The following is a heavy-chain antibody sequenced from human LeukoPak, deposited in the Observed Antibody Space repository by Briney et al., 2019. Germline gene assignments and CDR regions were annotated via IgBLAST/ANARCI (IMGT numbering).Heavy chain of an antibody. Sequence: PGGSLRLSCAASGFTVSSNYMSWVRQAPGKGLEWVSVIYSGGSTYYADSVKGRFTISRDNSKSTLYLQMNSLRAEDTAVYYCARGSVYSSSWDAFDIWGQGTMVTVSS. V-gene: IGHV3-53*01. J-gene: IGHJ3*02. CDR1: GFTVSSNY. CDR2: IYSGGST. D-gene: IGHD6-13*01. CDR3: ARGSVYSSSWDAFDI.